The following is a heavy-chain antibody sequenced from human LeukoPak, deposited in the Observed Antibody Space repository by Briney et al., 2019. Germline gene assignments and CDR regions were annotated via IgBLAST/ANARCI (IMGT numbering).Heavy chain of an antibody. CDR2: ISSSSSYI. V-gene: IGHV3-21*01. CDR1: GFTFSSYS. D-gene: IGHD1-26*01. Sequence: GGSLRLSCAASGFTFSSYSMNWVRQAPGKGLEWVSSISSSSSYIYYADSVKGRFTISRDNAKNSLYLQMNSLRAEDTAVYYCARDRGSYYPNWFDPWGQGTLVTVSS. J-gene: IGHJ5*02. CDR3: ARDRGSYYPNWFDP.